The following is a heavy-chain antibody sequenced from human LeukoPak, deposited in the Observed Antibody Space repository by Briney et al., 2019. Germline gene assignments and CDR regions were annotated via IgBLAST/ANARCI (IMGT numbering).Heavy chain of an antibody. CDR2: IYYSGST. Sequence: PSETLSLTSTVSVGSISSYYWSWIRQPPGKGLEWIGNIYYSGSTNYNPSLQSRVTISVDTSKKQFSLKLSSVTAADTAVYYCARDPTHYDDGIGYYGDAYDIWGQGTMVTVSS. D-gene: IGHD3-22*01. CDR1: VGSISSYY. V-gene: IGHV4-59*01. J-gene: IGHJ3*02. CDR3: ARDPTHYDDGIGYYGDAYDI.